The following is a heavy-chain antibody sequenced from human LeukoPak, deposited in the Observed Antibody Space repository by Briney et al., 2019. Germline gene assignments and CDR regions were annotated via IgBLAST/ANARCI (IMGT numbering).Heavy chain of an antibody. Sequence: PGGSLRLSCAASGSTTSSYWMHWVRQVPGQGLVWVSRINEDGRTINYADSVRGRFTIYRDYAKNTVELQMNSLRAEDTAVYYCVKDFGGPSDYWGQGTLVTVAS. J-gene: IGHJ4*02. CDR2: INEDGRTI. CDR3: VKDFGGPSDY. CDR1: GSTTSSYW. D-gene: IGHD4-23*01. V-gene: IGHV3-74*01.